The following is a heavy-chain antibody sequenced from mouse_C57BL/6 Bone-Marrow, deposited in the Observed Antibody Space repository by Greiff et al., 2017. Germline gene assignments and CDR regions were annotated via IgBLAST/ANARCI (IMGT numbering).Heavy chain of an antibody. CDR2: IYPASGST. CDR1: GYTFTSYW. Sequence: VQLQQPGAELVKPGASVKMSCKASGYTFTSYWITWVKQRPGQGLEWIGDIYPASGSTNYNEKFKSKATLTVDTSSSTAYMQLSSLTSEDAAVYYCARWLLRDYAMDYWGQGTSVTVSS. J-gene: IGHJ4*01. D-gene: IGHD2-3*01. V-gene: IGHV1-55*01. CDR3: ARWLLRDYAMDY.